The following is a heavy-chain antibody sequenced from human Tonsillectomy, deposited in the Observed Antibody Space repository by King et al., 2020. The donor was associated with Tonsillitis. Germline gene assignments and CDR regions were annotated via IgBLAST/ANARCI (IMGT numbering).Heavy chain of an antibody. CDR1: GGSISSYY. Sequence: VQLQESGPGLVKPSETLSLTCTVSGGSISSYYWSWIRQPPGKGLEWIGDIYYSGSTNYNPSLKSRVTISVDTSKNQFSLKLSSVTAADTAVYYCARRMWGYYYYMDVWGKGTTVTVSS. J-gene: IGHJ6*03. CDR2: IYYSGST. V-gene: IGHV4-59*08. CDR3: ARRMWGYYYYMDV. D-gene: IGHD7-27*01.